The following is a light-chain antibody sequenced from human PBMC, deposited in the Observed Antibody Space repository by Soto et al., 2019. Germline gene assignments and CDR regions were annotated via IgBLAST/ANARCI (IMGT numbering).Light chain of an antibody. J-gene: IGLJ2*01. V-gene: IGLV1-44*01. CDR2: SNS. CDR3: AAWDDSRNGPV. CDR1: RSNIGSNS. Sequence: QSVLTQPPSASGTPGQRVTISCSGSRSNIGSNSVNWYQQLPGTAPKLLIYSNSQRPSGVPDRFSGSKSGTSASLAISGLRSVDEADYYCAAWDDSRNGPVFGGGTKLTVL.